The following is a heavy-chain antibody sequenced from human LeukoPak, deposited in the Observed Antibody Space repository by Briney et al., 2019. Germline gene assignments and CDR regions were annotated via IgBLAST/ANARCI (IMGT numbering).Heavy chain of an antibody. CDR3: AREGEGYSDY. V-gene: IGHV3-7*01. Sequence: GGSLRLSCAASGFTFNNYWMTWVRQAPGKGLEWVANINDGGSEKYYVESVKGRFTISRDNTKNSLYLQMNSLRGEDTAVYYCAREGEGYSDYWGQGTLVTVSS. CDR1: GFTFNNYW. D-gene: IGHD2-21*01. J-gene: IGHJ4*02. CDR2: INDGGSEK.